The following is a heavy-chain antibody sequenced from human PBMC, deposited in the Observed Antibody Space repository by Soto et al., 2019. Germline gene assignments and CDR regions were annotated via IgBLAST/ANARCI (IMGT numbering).Heavy chain of an antibody. D-gene: IGHD3-22*01. CDR2: IYGNGGGT. J-gene: IGHJ5*02. Sequence: QPGGSLRLSCAGSGFTFSTYSMNWVRQAPGKGLEWVSGIYGNGGGTFYADSVKGRFTISRDTSKNQVSLQLNSVTPEDTAVYYCARDFRTHFDRSGSFWMWFDPWGQGTLVTVSS. CDR3: ARDFRTHFDRSGSFWMWFDP. V-gene: IGHV3-23*01. CDR1: GFTFSTYS.